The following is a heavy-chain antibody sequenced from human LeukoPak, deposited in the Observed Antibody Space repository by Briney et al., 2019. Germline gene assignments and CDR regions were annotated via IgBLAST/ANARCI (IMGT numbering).Heavy chain of an antibody. Sequence: SETLSLTCTVSGYSISSGYYWGWIRQPPGKGLEWIGSIYHSGSTHYNPSLKSRVTISVDTSKNQFSLKLSSVTAADTAVYYCARGYYYDSSGYYDYWGQGTLVTVSS. CDR3: ARGYYYDSSGYYDY. CDR2: IYHSGST. J-gene: IGHJ4*02. CDR1: GYSISSGYY. D-gene: IGHD3-22*01. V-gene: IGHV4-38-2*02.